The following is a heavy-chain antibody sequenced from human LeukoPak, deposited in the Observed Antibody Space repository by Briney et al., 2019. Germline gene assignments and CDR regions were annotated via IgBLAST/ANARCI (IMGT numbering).Heavy chain of an antibody. CDR1: GSSFINYW. V-gene: IGHV5-51*01. Sequence: GESLKISCKGSGSSFINYWIGWVRQMPGKGLEWMGIIYPGDSDTRYSPSFQGQVTISADKSLSTAYLQWSSLKASDTAVYDCARRTGSLFDYWGQGTLVTVSS. CDR3: ARRTGSLFDY. CDR2: IYPGDSDT. J-gene: IGHJ4*02. D-gene: IGHD3/OR15-3a*01.